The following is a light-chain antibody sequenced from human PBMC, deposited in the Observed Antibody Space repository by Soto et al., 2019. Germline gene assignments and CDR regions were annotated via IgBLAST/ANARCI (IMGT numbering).Light chain of an antibody. CDR1: QSVLYSSNNKNY. Sequence: DIVMTKSPDSLAVSLGERATINCKSSQSVLYSSNNKNYLAWYQQKPGKPPKLLIYWASTRESGVPDRFSGSGSGTDFTLTISSVQAEDVAVYYCQQYDSTPYTFGQGTKREIK. V-gene: IGKV4-1*01. CDR2: WAS. CDR3: QQYDSTPYT. J-gene: IGKJ2*01.